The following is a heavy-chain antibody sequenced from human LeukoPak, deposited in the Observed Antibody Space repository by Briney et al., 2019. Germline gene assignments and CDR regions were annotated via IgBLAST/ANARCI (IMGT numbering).Heavy chain of an antibody. CDR3: AKDQDSSGWYTVDY. J-gene: IGHJ4*02. V-gene: IGHV3-23*01. CDR1: GFTFSSYA. D-gene: IGHD6-19*01. CDR2: ISGSGASP. Sequence: PGGSLRLSCAGSGFTFSSYAMSWVRQAPGKGLEWVSAISGSGASPYYADSVKGRFTISRDNSKNTVYLQMNTLRAEDTAVYYCAKDQDSSGWYTVDYWGQGTLVTVSS.